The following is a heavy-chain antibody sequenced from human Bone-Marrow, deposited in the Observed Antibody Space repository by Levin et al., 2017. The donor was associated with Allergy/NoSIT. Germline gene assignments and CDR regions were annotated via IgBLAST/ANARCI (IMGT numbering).Heavy chain of an antibody. CDR1: GFTFSNYY. Sequence: GESLKISCAASGFTFSNYYMSWVRQAPGKGLEWVSYISSSGGNIYYADSVKGRFTISRDNAKNSLYLQMNSLRAEDTALYYCARDKAPWGGDTTYSSYGMDGWGQGTTVTVSS. V-gene: IGHV3-11*01. CDR3: ARDKAPWGGDTTYSSYGMDG. CDR2: ISSSGGNI. D-gene: IGHD2-21*02. J-gene: IGHJ6*02.